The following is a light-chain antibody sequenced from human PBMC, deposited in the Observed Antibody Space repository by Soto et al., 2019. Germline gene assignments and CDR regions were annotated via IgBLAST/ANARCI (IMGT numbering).Light chain of an antibody. J-gene: IGLJ2*01. Sequence: QSALTQPASVSGSPGQSITISCTGTSNDVGNGYDSVSWYQHHPGKAPKLIIYEVVNRPSGVSNRFSGSKSGNTASLTISGLQAEDEADYYCSSFAITTLVVFGGGTKLTVL. V-gene: IGLV2-14*01. CDR1: SNDVGNGYDS. CDR2: EVV. CDR3: SSFAITTLVV.